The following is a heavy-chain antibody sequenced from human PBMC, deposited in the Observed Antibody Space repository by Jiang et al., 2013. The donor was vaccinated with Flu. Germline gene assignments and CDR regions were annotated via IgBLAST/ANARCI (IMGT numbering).Heavy chain of an antibody. V-gene: IGHV1-69*06. J-gene: IGHJ5*02. D-gene: IGHD6-13*01. CDR1: GGTFSSYA. CDR2: IIPIFGTA. Sequence: SGAEVKKPGSSVKVSCKASGGTFSSYAISWVRQAPGQGLEWMGGIIPIFGTANYAQKFQGRVTITADKSTSTAYMELSSLRSEDTAVYYCARDQAAAGMAEFRYNWFDPWGQGTLVTVSS. CDR3: ARDQAAAGMAEFRYNWFDP.